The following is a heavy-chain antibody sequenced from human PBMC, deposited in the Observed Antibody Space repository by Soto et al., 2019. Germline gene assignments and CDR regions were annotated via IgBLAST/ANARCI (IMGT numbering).Heavy chain of an antibody. CDR3: TTTLYYYDNGGDTWLGY. Sequence: EVQLVESGGNLVKPGGSLRLSCAVSGFTFNNAWMNWVRQAPGKGLEWVGRIKSKTDGGATDYAAPVKGRFTISREDSRDTLYLQMDSLKTEDTAVYYCTTTLYYYDNGGDTWLGYWGRGTLVTVSS. CDR1: GFTFNNAW. J-gene: IGHJ4*02. V-gene: IGHV3-15*07. CDR2: IKSKTDGGAT. D-gene: IGHD3-22*01.